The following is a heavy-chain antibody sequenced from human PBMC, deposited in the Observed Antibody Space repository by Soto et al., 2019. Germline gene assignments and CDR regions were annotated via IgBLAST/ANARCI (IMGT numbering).Heavy chain of an antibody. J-gene: IGHJ3*01. Sequence: PGDSLKISCKGSGYSFTSYWIGWVRQMPGKGLEWMGIIYPGDSDTRYSPSFQGQVTISADKSISTAYLQWSSLKASDTAMYYCSSLLLYCSSWYDVFDFCGRGTMVTVSS. V-gene: IGHV5-51*01. D-gene: IGHD6-13*01. CDR1: GYSFTSYW. CDR2: IYPGDSDT. CDR3: SSLLLYCSSWYDVFDF.